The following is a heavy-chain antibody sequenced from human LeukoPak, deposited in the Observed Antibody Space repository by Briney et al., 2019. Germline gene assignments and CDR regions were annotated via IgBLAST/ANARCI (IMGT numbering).Heavy chain of an antibody. CDR2: ISGSGGST. CDR1: GFTFSSYA. V-gene: IGHV3-23*01. CDR3: AKDLLRYYYYYYYGMDV. Sequence: GGSLRLSCAASGFTFSSYAMSWVRQAPGKGLEWVSAISGSGGSTYYADSVKGRFTISRDNSKNTLYLQMNSLRAEDTAVYYCAKDLLRYYYYYYYGMDVWGQGTTVTVSS. D-gene: IGHD3-9*01. J-gene: IGHJ6*02.